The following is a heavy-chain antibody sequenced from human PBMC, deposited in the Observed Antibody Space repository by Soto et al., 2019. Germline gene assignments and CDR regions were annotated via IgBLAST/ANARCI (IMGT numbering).Heavy chain of an antibody. CDR2: IGASGDIT. Sequence: SCAASGFSFTNFAMSRVRQAPGKGLEWVAGIGASGDITWYADSVKGRLSISRDNSKNTLYLQLNSLRFEDTAVYYCAKDDFTDRGDDYFDYWGPGTLVTVSS. V-gene: IGHV3-23*01. J-gene: IGHJ4*02. CDR3: AKDDFTDRGDDYFDY. D-gene: IGHD2-21*02. CDR1: GFSFTNFA.